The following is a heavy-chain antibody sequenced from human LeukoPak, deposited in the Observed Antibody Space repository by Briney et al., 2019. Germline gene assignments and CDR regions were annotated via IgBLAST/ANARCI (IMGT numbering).Heavy chain of an antibody. CDR3: ARALDYYYDMDV. CDR2: ISSSGSTI. J-gene: IGHJ6*03. Sequence: GGSLRLSCAASGFTFSDYYMSWIRQAPGKWLEWVSYISSSGSTIYYADSVKGRFTISRDNAKNSLYLQMNSLRAEDTAVYYCARALDYYYDMDVWGKGTTVTVSS. CDR1: GFTFSDYY. V-gene: IGHV3-11*04.